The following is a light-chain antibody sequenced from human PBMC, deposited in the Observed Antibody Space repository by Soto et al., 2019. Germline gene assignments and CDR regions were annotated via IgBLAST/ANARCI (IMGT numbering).Light chain of an antibody. V-gene: IGKV3-15*01. CDR2: GAS. CDR1: QSVSSN. J-gene: IGKJ1*01. Sequence: EIVMTQSPATLSVSPGERATLSCRASQSVSSNLAWYQQKPGQAPRLLIYGASTRATGIPARFSGSGSGTEFTLANRSLQSEDLAVYYCHQYNNWPMTVGQGTKVEIK. CDR3: HQYNNWPMT.